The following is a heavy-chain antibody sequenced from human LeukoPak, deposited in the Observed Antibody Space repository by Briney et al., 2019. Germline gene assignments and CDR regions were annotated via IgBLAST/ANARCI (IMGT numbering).Heavy chain of an antibody. Sequence: TGGSLRLSCAASGFTFSNYEMNGVRQAPGKGLYWLSYISSSGSTIYYADSVKGRFTISRDNAKNSLFLQMHSLRAEDTAIYYCARVAFNYDLDYWGPGTLVTVSS. CDR2: ISSSGSTI. D-gene: IGHD3-3*01. J-gene: IGHJ4*02. CDR1: GFTFSNYE. CDR3: ARVAFNYDLDY. V-gene: IGHV3-48*03.